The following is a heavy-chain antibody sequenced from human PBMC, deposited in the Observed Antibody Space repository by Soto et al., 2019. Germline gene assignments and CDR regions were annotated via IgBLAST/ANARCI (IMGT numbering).Heavy chain of an antibody. CDR1: VFTFTGSA. J-gene: IGHJ5*02. CDR3: AAGYSSSWYQNLDH. V-gene: IGHV1-58*01. D-gene: IGHD6-13*01. Sequence: SVKVSCKASVFTFTGSAVQWVRQARGQRLEWIGWIVVGSGNTNYAQKFQERVTITRDMSTSTAYMELSSLRSEDTAVYYCAAGYSSSWYQNLDHWGQGTLVTVSS. CDR2: IVVGSGNT.